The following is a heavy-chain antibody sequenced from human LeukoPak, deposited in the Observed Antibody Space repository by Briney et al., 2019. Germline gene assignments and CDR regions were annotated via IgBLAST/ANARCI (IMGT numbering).Heavy chain of an antibody. Sequence: SETLSLTCAVYGGSFSGYYWSWIRQPPGKGLEWIGEINHSGSTNYNPSLKSRVTISVDTSKNQFSLKLSSVTAADTAVYYCARGAGGSGWWWRRDYYYKDVWGKGTTVTVSS. J-gene: IGHJ6*03. V-gene: IGHV4-34*01. CDR3: ARGAGGSGWWWRRDYYYKDV. CDR2: INHSGST. D-gene: IGHD6-19*01. CDR1: GGSFSGYY.